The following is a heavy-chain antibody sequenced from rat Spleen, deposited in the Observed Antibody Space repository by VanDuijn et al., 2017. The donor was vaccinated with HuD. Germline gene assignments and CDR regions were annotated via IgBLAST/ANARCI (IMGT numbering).Heavy chain of an antibody. CDR1: GYSITSSYR. D-gene: IGHD1-12*02. J-gene: IGHJ3*01. CDR3: ARSDGVHYYLPFAD. Sequence: EVQLQESGPGLVKPSQSLSLTCSVTGYSITSSYRWNWIRKFPGNKLEWMGYINSAGTTTYNPSLKSRISITRDTSKNQFFVQVNSITTEDTATYYCARSDGVHYYLPFADWGQGTLVTVSS. CDR2: INSAGTT. V-gene: IGHV3-3*01.